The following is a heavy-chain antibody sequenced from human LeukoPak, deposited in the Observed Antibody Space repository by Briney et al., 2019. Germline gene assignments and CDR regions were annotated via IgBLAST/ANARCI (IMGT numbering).Heavy chain of an antibody. V-gene: IGHV4-59*01. Sequence: SETLSLTCTVSGDSIGSYSWNWIRQPPGKGLEWIGYIYYSGNTNYNPSLKSRVTISVDTSKNQFSLKLSSVTAADTAVYYCARDFYDTSTYYYVDAFDIWGRGTMVTVSS. CDR3: ARDFYDTSTYYYVDAFDI. J-gene: IGHJ3*02. CDR2: IYYSGNT. D-gene: IGHD3-22*01. CDR1: GDSIGSYS.